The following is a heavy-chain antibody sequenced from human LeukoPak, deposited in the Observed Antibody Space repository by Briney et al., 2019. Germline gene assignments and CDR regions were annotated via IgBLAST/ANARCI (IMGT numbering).Heavy chain of an antibody. CDR2: INPSGGST. CDR1: GGTFSSYA. D-gene: IGHD2-21*02. CDR3: ARDPRVTGGAKFDF. J-gene: IGHJ4*02. Sequence: EASVKVSCKASGGTFSSYAISWVRQAPGQGLEWMGIINPSGGSTSYAQKFQGRVTMTRDMSTSTVYMELSSLRSEDTAVYYCARDPRVTGGAKFDFWGQGTLVTVSS. V-gene: IGHV1-46*01.